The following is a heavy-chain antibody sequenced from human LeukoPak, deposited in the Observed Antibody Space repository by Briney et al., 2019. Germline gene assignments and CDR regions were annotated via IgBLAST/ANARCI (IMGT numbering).Heavy chain of an antibody. V-gene: IGHV4-34*01. CDR3: ARPLARGVVVVAARYFQH. CDR2: INHSGST. CDR1: GGSFSGYY. J-gene: IGHJ1*01. Sequence: PSETLSLTCAVYGGSFSGYYWSWIRQPPGKGLEWIGEINHSGSTNYNPSLKSRVTISVDTSKNQFSLKLSSVTAADTAVYYCARPLARGVVVVAARYFQHWGQGTLVTVSS. D-gene: IGHD2-15*01.